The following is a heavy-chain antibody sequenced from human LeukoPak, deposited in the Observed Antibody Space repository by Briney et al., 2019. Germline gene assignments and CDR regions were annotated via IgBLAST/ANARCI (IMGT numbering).Heavy chain of an antibody. CDR1: GYTFTGYY. CDR2: INPNSGGT. CDR3: ARDLLFYDFWSGYPTYGMDV. J-gene: IGHJ6*02. D-gene: IGHD3-3*01. Sequence: ASVKVSCKASGYTFTGYYMHWVQQAPGQGLEWMGWINPNSGGTNYAQKFQGWVTMTRDTSISTAYMELSRLRSDDTAVYYCARDLLFYDFWSGYPTYGMDVWGQGTTVTVSS. V-gene: IGHV1-2*04.